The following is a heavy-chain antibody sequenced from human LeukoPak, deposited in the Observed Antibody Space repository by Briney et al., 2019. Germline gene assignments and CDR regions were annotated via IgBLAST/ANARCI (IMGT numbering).Heavy chain of an antibody. CDR1: GFTFINYG. V-gene: IGHV3-23*01. CDR3: AVLAVPAVGY. D-gene: IGHD2-15*01. Sequence: GGSLRLSCVVSGFTFINYGMSWVRQAPGKGLEWVSTIRASGDRTYYAESVKGRFTMSGDKSRNTLYLQMSNLRAEDTAVYHCAVLAVPAVGYWGQGTLVIVSS. CDR2: IRASGDRT. J-gene: IGHJ4*02.